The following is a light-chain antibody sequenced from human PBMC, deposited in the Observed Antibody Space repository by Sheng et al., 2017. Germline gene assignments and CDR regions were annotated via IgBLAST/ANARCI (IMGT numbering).Light chain of an antibody. CDR3: QQYGTSVWT. J-gene: IGKJ1*01. CDR2: GTS. CDR1: QSVSSSY. V-gene: IGKV3-20*01. Sequence: EIVLTQSPGTLSLSPGERATLSCRASQSVSSSYLAWYQQKPGQAPRLLMYGTSSRAAGIPDRFRGSGSGTDFTLTISRLEPEDLAVYYCQQYGTSVWTFGQGTKVGNQT.